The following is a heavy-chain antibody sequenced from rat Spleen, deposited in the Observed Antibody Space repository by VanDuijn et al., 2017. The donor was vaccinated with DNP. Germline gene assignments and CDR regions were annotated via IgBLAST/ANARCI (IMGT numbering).Heavy chain of an antibody. Sequence: EVQLVESGGGLVQPGRSLKISCAASGFTFSTYDMTWVRQAPTKGLEWVTTISASGGSTYYRDSVKGRFTISRDNAKNSQYLQMDSLRSEDTATYYCATSTGAYWGPGTMVTVSS. CDR1: GFTFSTYD. CDR2: ISASGGST. J-gene: IGHJ1*01. D-gene: IGHD1-4*01. V-gene: IGHV5S13*01. CDR3: ATSTGAY.